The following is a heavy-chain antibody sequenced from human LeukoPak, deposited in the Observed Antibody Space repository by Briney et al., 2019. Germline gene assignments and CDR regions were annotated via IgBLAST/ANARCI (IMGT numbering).Heavy chain of an antibody. J-gene: IGHJ3*02. CDR3: ARDSQYCSSGSCSPGASDI. D-gene: IGHD2-15*01. CDR2: IYSGGST. Sequence: PGGSLRLSCAASGFTFSSYAMSWVRQAPGKGLEWVSLIYSGGSTYYADSVKGRFTISRDNSKNTLYLQLNSLRVEDTALYYCARDSQYCSSGSCSPGASDIWGQGTMVTVSS. V-gene: IGHV3-53*01. CDR1: GFTFSSYA.